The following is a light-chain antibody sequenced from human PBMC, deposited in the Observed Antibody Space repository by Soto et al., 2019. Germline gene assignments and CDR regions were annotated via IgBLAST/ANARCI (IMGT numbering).Light chain of an antibody. CDR2: GAS. Sequence: EIVLTQSPGTLPLSPGARATLSCRASQSGSSSYLAWYQQTPGQAPRLLIYGASSRATGIPDRFSGSGSGTDFTLTISRLEPEDFAVYYCQQYGGAPPLTFGGGTRLEIK. CDR3: QQYGGAPPLT. J-gene: IGKJ4*01. CDR1: QSGSSSY. V-gene: IGKV3-20*01.